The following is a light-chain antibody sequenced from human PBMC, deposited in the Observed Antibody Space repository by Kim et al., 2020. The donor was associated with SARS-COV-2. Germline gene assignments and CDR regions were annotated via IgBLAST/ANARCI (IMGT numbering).Light chain of an antibody. CDR2: GQN. Sequence: SCELTQDPAVSVALGQTVSITCQGASLRSYFASWYQQKPGQAPVLVIFGQNNRPSGIPDRFSGSYSGNTASLTITAAQAEDEADYYCNSRDSTGNHFVFGTGTRVTVL. J-gene: IGLJ1*01. V-gene: IGLV3-19*01. CDR1: SLRSYF. CDR3: NSRDSTGNHFV.